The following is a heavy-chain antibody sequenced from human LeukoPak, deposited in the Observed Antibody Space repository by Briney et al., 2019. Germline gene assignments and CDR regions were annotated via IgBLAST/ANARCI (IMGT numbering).Heavy chain of an antibody. CDR1: GFTFSSYS. CDR2: ISSSSTI. J-gene: IGHJ5*02. Sequence: PGGSLRLSCAASGFTFSSYSMNWVRQAPGKGLEWVSYISSSSTIYYADSVKGRFTISRDNAKNSLYLQMNSLRDEDTAVYYCARSNWFDPWGQGTLVTVSS. V-gene: IGHV3-48*02. CDR3: ARSNWFDP.